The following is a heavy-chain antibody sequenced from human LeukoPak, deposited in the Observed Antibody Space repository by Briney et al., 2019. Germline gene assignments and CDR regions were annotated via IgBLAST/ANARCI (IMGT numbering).Heavy chain of an antibody. CDR3: TTEPLGGSYFYFDY. Sequence: GGSLRLSCAASGFTFINAWMSWVRQALGKGLEWVCRIKSKTDGGTTDYAAPVKGKFTISRDDSKNTLYLQMNSLKTEDTAVYYCTTEPLGGSYFYFDYWGQGTLVTVSS. D-gene: IGHD1-26*01. CDR1: GFTFINAW. V-gene: IGHV3-15*01. CDR2: IKSKTDGGTT. J-gene: IGHJ4*02.